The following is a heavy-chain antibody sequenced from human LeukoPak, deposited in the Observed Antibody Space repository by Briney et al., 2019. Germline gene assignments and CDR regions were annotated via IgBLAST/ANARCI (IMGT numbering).Heavy chain of an antibody. CDR1: GDSINSRGYY. D-gene: IGHD6-25*01. J-gene: IGHJ6*02. Sequence: PSETLSLTCTVSGDSINSRGYYWTWIRQYPGKGLEWIGYISYSGSTNYNPSLKSRVTILVDTSKSQFSLNLSSVTAADTAVYYYATDTLVAASRYYYYRMDVWGQGTTVTVSS. CDR3: ATDTLVAASRYYYYRMDV. V-gene: IGHV4-31*03. CDR2: ISYSGST.